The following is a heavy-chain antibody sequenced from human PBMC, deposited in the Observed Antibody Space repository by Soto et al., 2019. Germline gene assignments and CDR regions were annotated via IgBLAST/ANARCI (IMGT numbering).Heavy chain of an antibody. J-gene: IGHJ4*02. Sequence: QVQLQESGPGLVKPSGTLSLTCAVSGGSISSSNWWSWVRQPPGKGLEWIGEIYHSGSTNYNPSLKSRATMSVDKSKNQFSLKLSSVTAADTAVYYCARELSTLSPLDYWGQGTLVTVSS. CDR2: IYHSGST. CDR1: GGSISSSNW. CDR3: ARELSTLSPLDY. D-gene: IGHD3-16*02. V-gene: IGHV4-4*02.